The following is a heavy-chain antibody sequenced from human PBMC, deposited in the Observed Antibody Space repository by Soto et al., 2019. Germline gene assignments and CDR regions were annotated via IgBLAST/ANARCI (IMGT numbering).Heavy chain of an antibody. V-gene: IGHV4-39*01. CDR2: IYYSGST. D-gene: IGHD6-13*01. CDR3: ARQHKGSRLNKPHTATNWFDP. Sequence: SETLSLTCTVSGGSISSSSYYWGWILQPPGKGLELIVSIYYSGSTYYNPSLKSRVTIAVDTSKNQISLKLRSVTAADTAVYYCARQHKGSRLNKPHTATNWFDPWGQGTLVTVSS. CDR1: GGSISSSSYY. J-gene: IGHJ5*02.